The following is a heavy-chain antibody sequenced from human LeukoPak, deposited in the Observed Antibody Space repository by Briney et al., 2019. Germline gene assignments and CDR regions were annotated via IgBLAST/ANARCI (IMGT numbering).Heavy chain of an antibody. CDR3: ARDRGRKTTVTTIDY. Sequence: GGSLRLSCAASGFTFSDYYMSWIRQAPGKGLEWVSYISSSGSTIYYADSVKGRFTISRDNAKNSLYLQMNSLRAEDTAVYYCARDRGRKTTVTTIDYWGQGTLVTVSS. D-gene: IGHD4-17*01. CDR2: ISSSGSTI. J-gene: IGHJ4*02. CDR1: GFTFSDYY. V-gene: IGHV3-11*01.